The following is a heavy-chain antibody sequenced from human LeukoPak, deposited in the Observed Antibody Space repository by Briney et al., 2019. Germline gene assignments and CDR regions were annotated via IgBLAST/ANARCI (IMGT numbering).Heavy chain of an antibody. V-gene: IGHV4-59*02. CDR1: GGSVSSFH. CDR2: TYYSGST. D-gene: IGHD6-6*01. CDR3: TRRGGSSSSDWFDP. Sequence: KPSETLSLTCTVSGGSVSSFHWSWIRQPPGKGLEWIGNTYYSGSTNYNPSLKSRVTMSVDTSKNQFSLRLSSVTAADTAVYYCTRRGGSSSSDWFDPWGQGTLVIVSS. J-gene: IGHJ5*02.